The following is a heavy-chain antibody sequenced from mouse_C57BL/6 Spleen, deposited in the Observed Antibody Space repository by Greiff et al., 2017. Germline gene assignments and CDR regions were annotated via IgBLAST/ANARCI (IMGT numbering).Heavy chain of an antibody. CDR1: GYSFTDYN. CDR2: INPNYGTT. CDR3: GRGGVGYYDYDLDAMDY. J-gene: IGHJ4*01. V-gene: IGHV1-39*01. Sequence: VQLQQSGPELVRPGASVKISCKASGYSFTDYNMNWVKQSNGKSLEWIGGINPNYGTTSYNQKFKGKATLTVDQSSSTAYMQLNSLTSEDSAVYYCGRGGVGYYDYDLDAMDYWGQGTSVTVSS. D-gene: IGHD2-4*01.